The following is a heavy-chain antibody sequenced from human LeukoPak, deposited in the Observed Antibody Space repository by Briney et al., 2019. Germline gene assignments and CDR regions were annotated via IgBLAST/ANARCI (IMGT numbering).Heavy chain of an antibody. CDR1: GFTFSSYA. Sequence: GRSLRLSCAASGFTFSSYAMHWVRQAPGKGLEWVAVISYDGSNKYYADSVKGRFTISRDNSKNTLYLQLNSLRAEDTAVYYCAKGGGYCSSTSCYLDYWGQGTLVTVSS. CDR2: ISYDGSNK. D-gene: IGHD2-2*01. CDR3: AKGGGYCSSTSCYLDY. J-gene: IGHJ4*02. V-gene: IGHV3-30-3*01.